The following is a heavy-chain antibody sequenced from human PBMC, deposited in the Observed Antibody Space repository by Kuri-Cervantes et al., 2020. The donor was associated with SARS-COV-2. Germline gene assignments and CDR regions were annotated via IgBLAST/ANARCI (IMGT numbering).Heavy chain of an antibody. Sequence: GESLKISCAGSGFSFSTYSMNWVRQAPGKGLEWTSYIGVGGTPIYYADSVRGRFTISRDNAKNLAYLQMSSLRDEDTAIYYCVIGAGGNSWGQGTLVTVSS. CDR1: GFSFSTYS. D-gene: IGHD3-16*01. CDR2: IGVGGTPI. J-gene: IGHJ4*02. V-gene: IGHV3-48*02. CDR3: VIGAGGNS.